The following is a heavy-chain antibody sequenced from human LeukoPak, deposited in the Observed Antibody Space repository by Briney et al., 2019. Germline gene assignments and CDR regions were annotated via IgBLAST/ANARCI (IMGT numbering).Heavy chain of an antibody. CDR3: ARGTQTYYDKAPVDY. V-gene: IGHV4-34*01. D-gene: IGHD3-22*01. CDR1: GGSFSGYY. Sequence: SETLSLTCAVYGGSFSGYYWSWIRQPPGKGLEWIGEINHSGSTNYNPSPKSRVTISVDTSKSQFSLKLSSVTAADTAVYYCARGTQTYYDKAPVDYWGQGTLVTVSS. J-gene: IGHJ4*02. CDR2: INHSGST.